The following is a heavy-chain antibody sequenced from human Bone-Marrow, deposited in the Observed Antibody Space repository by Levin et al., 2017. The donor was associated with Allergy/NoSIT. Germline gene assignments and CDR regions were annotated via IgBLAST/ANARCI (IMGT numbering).Heavy chain of an antibody. CDR1: GFTFNIEA. J-gene: IGHJ4*02. CDR3: SKEDWSDGPGLYFNY. D-gene: IGHD1-1*01. CDR2: SGSST. Sequence: TGESLKISCVGSGFTFNIEAMSWVRQTPGKALEWVASSGSSTLYADSVRGRFTISRDDSKNTLFLQMDSLRVEDTAVYYCSKEDWSDGPGLYFNYWGQGSLVTVSS. V-gene: IGHV3-23*05.